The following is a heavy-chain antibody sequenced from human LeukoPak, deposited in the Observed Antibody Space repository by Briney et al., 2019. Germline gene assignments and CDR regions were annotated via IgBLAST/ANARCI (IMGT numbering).Heavy chain of an antibody. CDR3: AKDYIRIGSSGLRTGALDI. V-gene: IGHV3-33*06. CDR1: GFIFKNYG. D-gene: IGHD3/OR15-3a*01. Sequence: PGGSLRLSCAASGFIFKNYGMHWVRQAPGKGLEWVAVIWYDGSYEDYGDSVKGRFSISRDNSKNTVYLQMNSLRAEDTAVYYCAKDYIRIGSSGLRTGALDIWGRGTRVTVSS. J-gene: IGHJ3*02. CDR2: IWYDGSYE.